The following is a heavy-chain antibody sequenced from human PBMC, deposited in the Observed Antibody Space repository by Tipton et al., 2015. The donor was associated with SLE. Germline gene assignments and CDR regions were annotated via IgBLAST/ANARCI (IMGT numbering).Heavy chain of an antibody. CDR2: IYHSGST. Sequence: TLSLTCAVSGGSISSGGYSWSWIRQPPGKGLEWIGYIYHSGSTYYNPSLKSRVTISVDRSKNQFSLKLSSVTAADTAVYYCARGLAAAGRVYFDYWGQGTLVTVSS. J-gene: IGHJ4*02. D-gene: IGHD6-13*01. V-gene: IGHV4-30-2*01. CDR3: ARGLAAAGRVYFDY. CDR1: GGSISSGGYS.